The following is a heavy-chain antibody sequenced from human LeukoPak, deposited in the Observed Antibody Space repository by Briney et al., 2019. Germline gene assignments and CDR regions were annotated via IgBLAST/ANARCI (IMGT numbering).Heavy chain of an antibody. J-gene: IGHJ5*02. Sequence: GGSLRLSCAASGFTFSDYAMSWVRQAPGKGLEWVSAVTGSGGNTYYADSVKGRFTISKDTSKNTLYLQMNSLRAEDTAVYYCASCSSTSCYSTMFDPWGQGTLVTVSS. V-gene: IGHV3-23*01. CDR2: VTGSGGNT. CDR1: GFTFSDYA. CDR3: ASCSSTSCYSTMFDP. D-gene: IGHD2-2*01.